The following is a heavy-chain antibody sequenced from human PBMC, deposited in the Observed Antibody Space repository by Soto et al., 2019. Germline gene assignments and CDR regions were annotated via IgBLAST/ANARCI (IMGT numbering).Heavy chain of an antibody. Sequence: EVQLVESGGGLVKPGGSLRISCTASGFTFSTYTMAWVRQTPGKGLEWVSAISGSSDYMHYSDSVKGRFTISRDNAKNSLYLQMNSLRAEDKSVYYCAREEGHIVVVTDEGRFDYWGQGSLVTVSS. CDR2: ISGSSDYM. V-gene: IGHV3-21*01. CDR1: GFTFSTYT. J-gene: IGHJ4*02. D-gene: IGHD2-21*02. CDR3: AREEGHIVVVTDEGRFDY.